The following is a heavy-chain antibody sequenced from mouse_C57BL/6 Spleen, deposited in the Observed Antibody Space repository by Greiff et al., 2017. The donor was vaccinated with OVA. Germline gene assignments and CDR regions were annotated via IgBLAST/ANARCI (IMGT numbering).Heavy chain of an antibody. D-gene: IGHD2-4*01. CDR1: GFSITSGYY. Sequence: VQLQQSGPGLVKPSQSLSLTCSVTGFSITSGYYWNWIRQFPGNKLEWMGYISYDGSNNYNPSLKNRISITRDTSKNQFFLKLNSVTTEDTATYYCAKYDYVAYWGQGTLVTVSA. J-gene: IGHJ3*01. CDR3: AKYDYVAY. CDR2: ISYDGSN. V-gene: IGHV3-6*01.